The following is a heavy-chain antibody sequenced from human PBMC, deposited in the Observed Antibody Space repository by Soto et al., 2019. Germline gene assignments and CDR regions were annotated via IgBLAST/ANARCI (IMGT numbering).Heavy chain of an antibody. CDR3: ASSPMNRGVIGAFDP. V-gene: IGHV1-3*01. CDR1: GGTFSSYA. Sequence: ASVKVSCKASGGTFSSYAISWARQAPGQGLEWMGWINAGKGDTIYSQKFQDRITINRDTSASTAYMELGRLRPEDMAVYYCASSPMNRGVIGAFDPWGQ. D-gene: IGHD3-10*01. J-gene: IGHJ5*02. CDR2: INAGKGDT.